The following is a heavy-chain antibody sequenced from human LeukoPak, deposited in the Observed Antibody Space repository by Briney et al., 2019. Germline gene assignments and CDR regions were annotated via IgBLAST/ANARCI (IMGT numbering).Heavy chain of an antibody. CDR3: ARDGHDFWSGYYTRAFDI. Sequence: GGSLRLSCAASGFTFSSNSMDWVRQAPGKGLEWVSYISSSSSTIYYADSVKGRFTISRDNAKNSLYLQMNSLRDEDTAVYYCARDGHDFWSGYYTRAFDIWGQGTMVTVSS. D-gene: IGHD3-3*01. V-gene: IGHV3-48*02. CDR1: GFTFSSNS. CDR2: ISSSSSTI. J-gene: IGHJ3*02.